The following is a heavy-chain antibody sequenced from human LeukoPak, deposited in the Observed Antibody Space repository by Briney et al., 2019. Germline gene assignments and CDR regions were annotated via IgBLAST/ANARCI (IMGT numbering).Heavy chain of an antibody. J-gene: IGHJ3*02. CDR3: AKNFGIRITMVRGVIHDAFDI. CDR1: GFTFSSYG. CDR2: ISGSGGST. D-gene: IGHD3-10*01. V-gene: IGHV3-23*01. Sequence: GGSLRLSCAASGFTFSSYGMSWVRQAPGKGLEWVSAISGSGGSTYYADSVKGRFTISRDNSKNTLYLQMNSLRAEDTAVYYCAKNFGIRITMVRGVIHDAFDIWGQGTMVTVSS.